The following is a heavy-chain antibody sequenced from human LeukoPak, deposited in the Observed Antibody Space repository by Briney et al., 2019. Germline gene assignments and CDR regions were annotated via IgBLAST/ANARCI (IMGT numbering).Heavy chain of an antibody. CDR1: GFTFSTYA. J-gene: IGHJ4*02. D-gene: IGHD3-10*01. Sequence: GGSLRLSCAASGFTFSTYAMDWVRQTPGKGLEWVATISYDGDNQYYVDSVKGRFTISRDNSKNTVFLQMNSLTPEDTAVYYCARGRVRGLHFVGYWGQGILVTVSS. CDR3: ARGRVRGLHFVGY. CDR2: ISYDGDNQ. V-gene: IGHV3-30*03.